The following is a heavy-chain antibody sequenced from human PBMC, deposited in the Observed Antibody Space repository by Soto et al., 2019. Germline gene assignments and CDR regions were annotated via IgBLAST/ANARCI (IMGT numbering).Heavy chain of an antibody. D-gene: IGHD3-22*01. CDR1: GFTFNKYS. V-gene: IGHV3-21*02. CDR2: ITSKTGDQ. Sequence: EVRLVESGGGLVKPGGSLRLSCAASGFTFNKYSMNWVRQAPGKGLEWVSSITSKTGDQYYADSVKGRFIISRDNTNNSLSLQVPSLRDEDTAVYYCARDLMPNDRGLGDLAYWGQGTLVTVSS. J-gene: IGHJ4*02. CDR3: ARDLMPNDRGLGDLAY.